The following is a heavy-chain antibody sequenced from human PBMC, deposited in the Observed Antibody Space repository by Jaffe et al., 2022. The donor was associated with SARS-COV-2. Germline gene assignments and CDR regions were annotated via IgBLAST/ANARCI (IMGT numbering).Heavy chain of an antibody. V-gene: IGHV3-23*01. CDR1: GITFSSHA. CDR2: ISGSGGST. J-gene: IGHJ4*02. CDR3: AKSLIRCSGGSCYSLGGYFDY. D-gene: IGHD2-15*01. Sequence: EVQLLESGGGLVQPGGSLRLSCAASGITFSSHAMSWVRQAPGKGLEWVSDISGSGGSTNYADSVKGRFTISRDNSKNTLYLQMNSLGAEDTAIYYCAKSLIRCSGGSCYSLGGYFDYWGQGTLVTVSS.